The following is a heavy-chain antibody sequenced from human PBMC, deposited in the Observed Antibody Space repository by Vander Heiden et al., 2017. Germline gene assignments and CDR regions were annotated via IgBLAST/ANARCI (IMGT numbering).Heavy chain of an antibody. CDR3: ARPRGLYYYDSTAAYYFDY. V-gene: IGHV3-30-3*01. D-gene: IGHD3-22*01. J-gene: IGHJ4*02. Sequence: QVQLVESGGGVVQPGRSLRLSCAASGFTFSSYSTHWVRQAPGKGLEWVAVISYDGSNKYYADSVKGRFTISRDNSKNTLYLQMNSLRAEDTAVYYCARPRGLYYYDSTAAYYFDYWGQGTLVTVSS. CDR1: GFTFSSYS. CDR2: ISYDGSNK.